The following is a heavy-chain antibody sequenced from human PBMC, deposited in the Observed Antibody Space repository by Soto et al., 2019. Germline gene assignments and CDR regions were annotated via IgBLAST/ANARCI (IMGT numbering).Heavy chain of an antibody. CDR1: GGTSTDYY. V-gene: IGHV4-4*07. J-gene: IGHJ4*02. CDR3: ARIGVKDEVLPGSHFDY. D-gene: IGHD3-9*01. CDR2: IYGFGST. Sequence: SQPMCLTYTVSGGTSTDYYGSWIRQPAGKGLESIGRIYGFGSTKYNPSLNSRVTMSIDTSKNQISLRLSSVTAADTAVYYCARIGVKDEVLPGSHFDYWGQGTLVT.